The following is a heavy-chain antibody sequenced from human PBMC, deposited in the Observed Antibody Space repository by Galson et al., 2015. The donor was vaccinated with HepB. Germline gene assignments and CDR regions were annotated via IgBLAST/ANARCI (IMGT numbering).Heavy chain of an antibody. CDR1: GYTFTNHA. D-gene: IGHD2/OR15-2a*01. CDR2: INTNTGTP. J-gene: IGHJ4*02. V-gene: IGHV7-4-1*02. Sequence: SVKVSCKASGYTFTNHAIRWVRQAPGQGLEWMGGINTNTGTPTYAQGFTGRFVFSLDTSVSTAHLQISRLKAEDTAVYYCARDFYDTSSDYWGQGTLITVSS. CDR3: ARDFYDTSSDY.